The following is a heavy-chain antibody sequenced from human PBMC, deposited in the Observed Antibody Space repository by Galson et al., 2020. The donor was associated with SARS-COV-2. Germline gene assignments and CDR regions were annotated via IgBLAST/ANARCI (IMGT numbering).Heavy chain of an antibody. Sequence: GGSLRLSCTASGFTFGDYAMSWFRQAPGKGLEWVGFIRSKAYGGTTEYAASVKGRFTISRDDSKSIAYLQMNSLKTEDTAVYYCTRGRNFYRYYYYMDVWGKGTTVTVSS. V-gene: IGHV3-49*03. CDR1: GFTFGDYA. J-gene: IGHJ6*03. CDR3: TRGRNFYRYYYYMDV. CDR2: IRSKAYGGTT. D-gene: IGHD2-15*01.